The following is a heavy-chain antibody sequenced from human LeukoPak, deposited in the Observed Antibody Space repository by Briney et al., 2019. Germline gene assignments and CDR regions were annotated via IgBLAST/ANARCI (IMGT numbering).Heavy chain of an antibody. CDR1: GFTFSSHA. D-gene: IGHD5-12*01. J-gene: IGHJ4*02. Sequence: GRSLRLSCAASGFTFSSHALRWVRQAPGRGLEWVAVISFDGSHTYYADSVKGRFTISRDNSESTLYLQMNSLRTEDTAVYHCARQYDTSGYPDYWGQGTLVTVSS. CDR3: ARQYDTSGYPDY. V-gene: IGHV3-30*01. CDR2: ISFDGSHT.